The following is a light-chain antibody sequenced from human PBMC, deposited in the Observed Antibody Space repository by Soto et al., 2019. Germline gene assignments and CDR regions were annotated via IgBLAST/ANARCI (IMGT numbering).Light chain of an antibody. CDR3: SSYTSSSTYV. Sequence: QSALTQPASVSGSPGQSITISCTGTSSDVGGYNYVSWYQQHPGKAPKLMIYEVSNRPSGVSNRFSGSKSGNTASLTISGLQAEDEVDYYCSSYTSSSTYVFGTGTKV. J-gene: IGLJ1*01. V-gene: IGLV2-14*01. CDR1: SSDVGGYNY. CDR2: EVS.